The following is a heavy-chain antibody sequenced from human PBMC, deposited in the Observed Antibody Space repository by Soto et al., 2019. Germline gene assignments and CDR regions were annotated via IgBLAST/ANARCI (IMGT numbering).Heavy chain of an antibody. J-gene: IGHJ4*02. Sequence: EVQLVESGGGLVKPGGSLRLSCAASGITLSNAWMTWVRQAPGKGLEWVGRIKSKADGATTEYGSPVKDRFIISRDGPENPLDLQMKSLKTEDTAVYYCTTPRPGSHGYGYWGQGTLVTVSS. V-gene: IGHV3-15*01. CDR1: GITLSNAW. D-gene: IGHD3-16*01. CDR3: TTPRPGSHGYGY. CDR2: IKSKADGATT.